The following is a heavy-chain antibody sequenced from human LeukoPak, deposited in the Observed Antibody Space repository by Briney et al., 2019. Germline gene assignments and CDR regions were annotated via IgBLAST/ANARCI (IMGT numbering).Heavy chain of an antibody. CDR2: IYHSGST. J-gene: IGHJ4*02. D-gene: IGHD1-26*01. CDR1: SGSISSGGYS. V-gene: IGHV4-30-2*01. Sequence: SQTLSLTCAVSSGSISSGGYSWSWIRQPPGKGLEWIGYIYHSGSTYYSPSLKSRVTISVDRSKNQFSLKLSSVTAADTAVYYCARVPRATDYFDYWGQGTLVTVSS. CDR3: ARVPRATDYFDY.